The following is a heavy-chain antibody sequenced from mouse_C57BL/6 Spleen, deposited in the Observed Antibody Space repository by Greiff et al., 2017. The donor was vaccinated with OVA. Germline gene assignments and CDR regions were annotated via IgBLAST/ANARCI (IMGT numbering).Heavy chain of an antibody. CDR1: GFTITDYY. CDR2: IDPEDGAT. Sequence: EVKVVESGAELVRPGASVKLSCTASGFTITDYYMHWVKQRPEQGLEWIGRIDPEDGATEYAPKFPGQATMTADTSSNTAYLQMSSLTAEDTAVYYCTRVTTVVATDYWGQGTTLTVSS. V-gene: IGHV14-1*01. CDR3: TRVTTVVATDY. D-gene: IGHD1-1*01. J-gene: IGHJ2*01.